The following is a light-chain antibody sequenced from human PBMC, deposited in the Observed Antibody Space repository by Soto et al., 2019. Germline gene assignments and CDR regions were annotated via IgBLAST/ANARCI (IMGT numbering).Light chain of an antibody. J-gene: IGLJ2*01. CDR2: YDS. CDR1: NIGSKS. Sequence: SYELTQAPSVSVAPGKTARITCGGDNIGSKSVHWHQQKPGQAPVLVIYYDSDRLSGIPERFSGSNSGNTATLTITRVEAGDEADYYCQVWDSSSDHVVFGGGTKVTVL. CDR3: QVWDSSSDHVV. V-gene: IGLV3-21*04.